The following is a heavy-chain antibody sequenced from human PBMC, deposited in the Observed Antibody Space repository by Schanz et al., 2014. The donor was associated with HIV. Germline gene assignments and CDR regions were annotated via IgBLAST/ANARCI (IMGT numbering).Heavy chain of an antibody. D-gene: IGHD2-15*01. J-gene: IGHJ4*02. CDR3: AKGDPTAADPTDS. CDR1: GFTFSNYA. V-gene: IGHV3-33*06. CDR2: IWYDGSNK. Sequence: QVQLVESGGGVVQPGRSLRLSCAVSGFTFSNYAMHWVRQAPGKGLEWVAIIWYDGSNKYYADSVKGRFTISRDNSKNTLYLQMNSLRAEDTAIYYCAKGDPTAADPTDSWGQGTLVTVSS.